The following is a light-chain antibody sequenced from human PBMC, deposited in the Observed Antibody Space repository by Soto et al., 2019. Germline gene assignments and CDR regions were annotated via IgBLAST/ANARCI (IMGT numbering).Light chain of an antibody. CDR1: ENLSPF. V-gene: IGKV3-11*01. CDR3: QQRSIGPLT. J-gene: IGKJ4*02. Sequence: EIVLTQSPATLSLSPWERATLSCRATENLSPFLAWYQQKAGQAPRLLIYDASNRATGIPDRFSGSGSGTDFTLTISNLEPEDSAVYYCQQRSIGPLTFGGGTKVDIK. CDR2: DAS.